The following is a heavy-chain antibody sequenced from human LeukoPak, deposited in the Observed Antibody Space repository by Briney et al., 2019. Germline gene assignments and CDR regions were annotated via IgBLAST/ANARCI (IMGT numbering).Heavy chain of an antibody. J-gene: IGHJ4*02. CDR2: IYYSGST. CDR1: GGSISSYY. V-gene: IGHV4-59*01. CDR3: ARMSDFWSGYRSGYYFDY. D-gene: IGHD3-3*01. Sequence: SETLSLTCTVSGGSISSYYWSWIRQPPGKGLEWIGYIYYSGSTNYNPSLKRRVTISVDTSKNQFSLKLSSVTAADTAVYYCARMSDFWSGYRSGYYFDYWGQGTLVTVSS.